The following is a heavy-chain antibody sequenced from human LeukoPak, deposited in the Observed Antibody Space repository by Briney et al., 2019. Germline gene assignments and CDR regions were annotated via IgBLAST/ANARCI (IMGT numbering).Heavy chain of an antibody. CDR2: IYYSGST. V-gene: IGHV4-39*01. Sequence: KPSETLSLTCSLSGGSISCSSYHWGWIRQPPVKGLEWIGGIYYSGSTNYNPSLKSRVTISVDTSKNQFSLRLSSVTAADTAVYYCARHPDYVDYWGQGNLATVSS. J-gene: IGHJ4*02. CDR3: ARHPDYVDY. CDR1: GGSISCSSYH.